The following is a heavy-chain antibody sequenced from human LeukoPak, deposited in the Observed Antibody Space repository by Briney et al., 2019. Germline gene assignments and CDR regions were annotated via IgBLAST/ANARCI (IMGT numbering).Heavy chain of an antibody. CDR1: GGTFISYA. V-gene: IGHV1-69*13. Sequence: SVNVSCKASGGTFISYAISWVRQAPGQGLEWMGGIISIFGSANYAQKFQGRVTITAHESTSTAYMELSSLRSADTAVYYCARVVPTTLMTYFDYWGQGTRVTVSS. CDR2: IISIFGSA. J-gene: IGHJ4*02. CDR3: ARVVPTTLMTYFDY. D-gene: IGHD5-12*01.